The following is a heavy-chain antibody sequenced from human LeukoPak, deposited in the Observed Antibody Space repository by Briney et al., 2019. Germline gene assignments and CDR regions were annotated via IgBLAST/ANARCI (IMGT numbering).Heavy chain of an antibody. J-gene: IGHJ3*02. Sequence: GGSLRLSCTASGFTFDDYAMSWVRQAPGKGLEWVSVIYSGGSTYYADSVKGRFTISRDNSKNTLYLQMNSLRAEDTAVYYCARSDYGDLHDAFDIWGQGTMVTVSS. CDR2: IYSGGST. V-gene: IGHV3-53*01. CDR3: ARSDYGDLHDAFDI. D-gene: IGHD4-17*01. CDR1: GFTFDDYA.